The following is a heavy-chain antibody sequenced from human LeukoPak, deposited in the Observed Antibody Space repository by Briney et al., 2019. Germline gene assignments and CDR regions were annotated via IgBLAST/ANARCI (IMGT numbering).Heavy chain of an antibody. V-gene: IGHV2-70*04. CDR1: GFSLSTSGMR. CDR3: ARTYCDFWSGYRDYYFDY. D-gene: IGHD3-3*01. CDR2: IDWDDDK. J-gene: IGHJ4*02. Sequence: ESGPALVKPTQTLTLTCTFSGFSLSTSGMRVSWIRQPPGKALEWLARIDWDDDKFYSTSLKTRLTISKDTSKNQVVLTMTNMDPVDTATYYCARTYCDFWSGYRDYYFDYWGQGTLVTVSS.